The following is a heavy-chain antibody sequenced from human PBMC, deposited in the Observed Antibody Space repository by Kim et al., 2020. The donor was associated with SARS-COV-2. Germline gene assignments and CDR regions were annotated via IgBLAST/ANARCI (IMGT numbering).Heavy chain of an antibody. J-gene: IGHJ3*02. CDR3: ARDPRPNAFDI. V-gene: IGHV4-31*03. CDR1: GGSISSGGYY. CDR2: IYYSGST. Sequence: SETLSLTCTVSGGSISSGGYYWSWIRQHPGKGLEWIGYIYYSGSTYYNPSLKSRVTISVDTSKNQFSLKLSSVTAADTAVYYCARDPRPNAFDIWGQGTMVTVSS.